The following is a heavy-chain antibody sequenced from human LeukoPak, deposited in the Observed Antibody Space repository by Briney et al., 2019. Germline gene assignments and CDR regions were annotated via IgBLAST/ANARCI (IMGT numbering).Heavy chain of an antibody. D-gene: IGHD3-22*01. V-gene: IGHV4-39*01. CDR1: GGSISSSSYY. Sequence: PSETLSLTGTVSGGSISSSSYYWGWIRQPPGKGLEWIGSIYYSGSTYYNPSLKSRVTISVDTSKNQFSLKLSSVTAADTAVYYCARHVPAGDSSGYYYAHFDYWGQGTLVTVSS. J-gene: IGHJ4*02. CDR3: ARHVPAGDSSGYYYAHFDY. CDR2: IYYSGST.